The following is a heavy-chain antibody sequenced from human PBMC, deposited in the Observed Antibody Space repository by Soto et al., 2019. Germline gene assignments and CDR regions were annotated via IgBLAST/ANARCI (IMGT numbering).Heavy chain of an antibody. Sequence: QVQLVESGGGVVQPGRSLRLSCAASGFTFSSYGMHWVRQAPGKGLEWVAVISYDGSNKYYADSVKGRFTISRDNSKNPLYLEMNSLRGEDTAVYYCAKDQSGMLRYFDLWGRGTLVTVSS. CDR3: AKDQSGMLRYFDL. CDR1: GFTFSSYG. CDR2: ISYDGSNK. J-gene: IGHJ2*01. V-gene: IGHV3-30*18. D-gene: IGHD2-8*01.